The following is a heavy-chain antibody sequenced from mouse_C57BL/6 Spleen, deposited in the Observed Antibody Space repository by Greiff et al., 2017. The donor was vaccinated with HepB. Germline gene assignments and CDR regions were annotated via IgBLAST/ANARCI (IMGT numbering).Heavy chain of an antibody. CDR2: IDPSDSYT. V-gene: IGHV1-69*01. CDR1: GYTFTSYW. Sequence: VQLQQPGAELVMPGASVKLSCKASGYTFTSYWMHWVKQRPGQGLEWIGEIDPSDSYTNYNQKFKGKSTLTVDKSSSTAYMQLSSLTSEDSAVYYCARGTYGSSYEFAYWGQGTLVTVSA. D-gene: IGHD1-1*01. J-gene: IGHJ3*01. CDR3: ARGTYGSSYEFAY.